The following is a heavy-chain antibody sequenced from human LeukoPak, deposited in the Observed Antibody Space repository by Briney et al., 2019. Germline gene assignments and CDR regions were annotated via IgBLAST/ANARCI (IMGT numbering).Heavy chain of an antibody. CDR2: IYYSGST. J-gene: IGHJ6*02. CDR1: GGSISSYY. D-gene: IGHD6-19*01. V-gene: IGHV4-59*01. CDR3: ARDPLGIAVAGLPPIYYGMDV. Sequence: LETLSLTCTVSGGSISSYYWSWIRQPPGKGLEWIGYIYYSGSTNYNPSLKSRVTISVDTSKNQFSLKLSSVTAADTAVYYCARDPLGIAVAGLPPIYYGMDVWGQGTTVTVSS.